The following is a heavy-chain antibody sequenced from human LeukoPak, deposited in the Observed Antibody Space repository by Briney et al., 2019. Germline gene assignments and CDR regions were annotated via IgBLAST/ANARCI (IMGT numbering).Heavy chain of an antibody. V-gene: IGHV4-34*01. Sequence: PSETLSLTCAVYGGSFSGYYWSWIRQPPGKGLEWIGEINHSGSTNYNPSLKSRVTISVDTSKNQFSLKLSSVTAADTAVYYRARGSDYDYVWGSYRPKKTIDYWGQGTLVTVSS. CDR3: ARGSDYDYVWGSYRPKKTIDY. J-gene: IGHJ4*02. D-gene: IGHD3-16*02. CDR2: INHSGST. CDR1: GGSFSGYY.